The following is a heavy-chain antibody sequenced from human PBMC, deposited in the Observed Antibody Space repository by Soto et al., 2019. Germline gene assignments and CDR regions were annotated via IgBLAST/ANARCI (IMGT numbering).Heavy chain of an antibody. CDR1: GFTFSSYA. D-gene: IGHD3-10*01. Sequence: GGSLRLSCAASGFTFSSYAMSWVRQAPGKGLEWVSAISGSGGSTYYADSVKGRFTISRDNSKNTLYLQMNSLRAEDTAVYYCAKVYPRDPYYGSGIDWDYYYYYMDVWGKGTTVTVSS. J-gene: IGHJ6*03. CDR2: ISGSGGST. CDR3: AKVYPRDPYYGSGIDWDYYYYYMDV. V-gene: IGHV3-23*01.